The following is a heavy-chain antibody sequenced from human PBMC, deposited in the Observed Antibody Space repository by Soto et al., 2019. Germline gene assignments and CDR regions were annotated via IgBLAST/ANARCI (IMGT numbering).Heavy chain of an antibody. CDR2: ISTYSGDT. V-gene: IGHV1-18*01. Sequence: QVHLVQSGVEVKTPGASVKVSCKASGYTFFTYDINWVRQAPGQGLEWMGWISTYSGDTKYAQKFQGRVTMTTDTSTTTAYLELRSLRSDDTDVYYCARHHGPTTSENGFDPWGQGTLVTVSS. CDR3: ARHHGPTTSENGFDP. CDR1: GYTFFTYD. D-gene: IGHD5-12*01. J-gene: IGHJ5*02.